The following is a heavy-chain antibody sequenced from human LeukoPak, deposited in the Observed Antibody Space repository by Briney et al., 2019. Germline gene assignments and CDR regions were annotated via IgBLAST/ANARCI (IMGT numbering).Heavy chain of an antibody. CDR3: ARDRSSGYGVDY. V-gene: IGHV3-53*01. CDR1: GFTVSSNY. D-gene: IGHD3-22*01. CDR2: IYSSGST. Sequence: GGSLRLSCAASGFTVSSNYMSWVRQAPGKGLEWVSVIYSSGSTDYADSVKGRFTISRDNSKDTLYLQMNSLRAEDTAVYYCARDRSSGYGVDYWGQGTLVTVSS. J-gene: IGHJ4*02.